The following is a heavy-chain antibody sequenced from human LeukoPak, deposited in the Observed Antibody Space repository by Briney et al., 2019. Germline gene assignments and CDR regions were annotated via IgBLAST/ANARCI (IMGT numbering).Heavy chain of an antibody. CDR1: GYTFTSYD. D-gene: IGHD6-13*01. V-gene: IGHV1-69*06. CDR2: IIPIFGTA. Sequence: SVKVSCKASGYTFTSYDINWVRQAPGQGLEWMGGIIPIFGTANYAQKFQGRVTITADKSTSTAYMELSSLRSEDTAVYYCARVHVRVSYSSSFFYYYYMDVWGKGTTVTVSS. J-gene: IGHJ6*03. CDR3: ARVHVRVSYSSSFFYYYYMDV.